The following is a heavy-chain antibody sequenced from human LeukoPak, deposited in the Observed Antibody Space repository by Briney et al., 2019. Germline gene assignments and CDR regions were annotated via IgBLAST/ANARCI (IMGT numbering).Heavy chain of an antibody. D-gene: IGHD1-26*01. CDR3: AREGVEWELLDLHWFDP. Sequence: SETLSLTCAVYGGSFSGYYWSWIRQPPGKGLEWIGEINHSGSTNYNPSLKSRVTISVDTSKNQFSLKLSSVTAADTAVYYCAREGVEWELLDLHWFDPWGQGTLVTVSS. CDR1: GGSFSGYY. CDR2: INHSGST. V-gene: IGHV4-34*01. J-gene: IGHJ5*02.